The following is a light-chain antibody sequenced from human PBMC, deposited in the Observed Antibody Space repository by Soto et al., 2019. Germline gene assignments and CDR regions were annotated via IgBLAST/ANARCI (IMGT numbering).Light chain of an antibody. V-gene: IGKV3-15*01. CDR3: QTDNHLPLT. Sequence: EVVMTQSPATLSVSPGEGVTLSCRASQGIGDTLAWYQHRPGQTPRLLIYDTSTRATGVPARFSGSRSGPEFTLTSNLLQSEDCASYYCQTDNHLPLTFGGGTKVESK. J-gene: IGKJ4*01. CDR2: DTS. CDR1: QGIGDT.